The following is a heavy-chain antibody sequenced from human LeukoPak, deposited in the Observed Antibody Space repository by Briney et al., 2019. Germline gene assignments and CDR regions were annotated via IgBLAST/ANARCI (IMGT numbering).Heavy chain of an antibody. V-gene: IGHV1-2*02. CDR1: GYTFTDYL. J-gene: IGHJ4*02. CDR3: ARASITIFGVVVSSLGFDY. CDR2: IHPNSGGT. D-gene: IGHD3-3*01. Sequence: GASVKVSCKPSGYTFTDYLMHWVRQAPGQGLEWVGWIHPNSGGTNYAPRFQGRVTMTRDTSISTAYMELSRLRSDDTAVYYCARASITIFGVVVSSLGFDYWGQGTLVTVSS.